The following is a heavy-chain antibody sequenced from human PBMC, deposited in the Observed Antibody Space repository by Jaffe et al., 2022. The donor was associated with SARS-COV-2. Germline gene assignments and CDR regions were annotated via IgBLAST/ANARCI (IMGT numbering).Heavy chain of an antibody. CDR2: INTDGSST. CDR3: ASESLEGATIDY. CDR1: GFSFSNYW. Sequence: EVQLVESGGTLVQPGGSLRLSCAASGFSFSNYWMHWVRQAPGKGLVWVSRINTDGSSTSYADSVKGRFTISRDNAKDTLYLRMNSLRAEDTAVYYCASESLEGATIDYWGQGTLVTVSS. D-gene: IGHD1-26*01. J-gene: IGHJ4*02. V-gene: IGHV3-74*01.